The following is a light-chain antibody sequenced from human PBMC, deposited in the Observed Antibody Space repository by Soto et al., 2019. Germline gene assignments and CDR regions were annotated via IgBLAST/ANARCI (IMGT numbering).Light chain of an antibody. J-gene: IGKJ3*01. Sequence: DIQMTQSPSSLSGSVGDRVTITCRTSQTIRSSVNWYQQKTGKAPKLLIYSASSLQSGVPSRFSGSGSGTDFTLTISGLQFEDFATYYCQQSYSIPFTVVPGTKVDSK. CDR3: QQSYSIPFT. CDR1: QTIRSS. CDR2: SAS. V-gene: IGKV1-39*01.